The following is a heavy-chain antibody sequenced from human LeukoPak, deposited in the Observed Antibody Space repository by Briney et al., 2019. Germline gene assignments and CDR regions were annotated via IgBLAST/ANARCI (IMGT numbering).Heavy chain of an antibody. D-gene: IGHD6-19*01. CDR1: GFTFSIYA. CDR2: ISGSDAGT. V-gene: IGHV3-23*01. Sequence: GGSLRLSCAASGFTFSIYAMSWVRQAPGKGLEWVSAISGSDAGTYYADSVKGRFTISRDNAKSSPYLQMNSLRAEDTAVYYCARDGKAVAVAFDIWGQGTMVTVSS. CDR3: ARDGKAVAVAFDI. J-gene: IGHJ3*02.